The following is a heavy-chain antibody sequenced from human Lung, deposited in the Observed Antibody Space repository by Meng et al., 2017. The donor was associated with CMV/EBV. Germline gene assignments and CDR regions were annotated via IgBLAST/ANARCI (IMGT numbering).Heavy chain of an antibody. CDR3: VTVRYDAKGSTYYRSVDY. Sequence: GESLKVPCGASGFTFNFFSMKRVRQGPGKGLEWVANIKEDGSEQHYVESVKGRFTISRDNAKNSLYLQMNSLRAEDTAVYYCVTVRYDAKGSTYYRSVDYWGQGTLVTVSS. D-gene: IGHD4/OR15-4a*01. V-gene: IGHV3-7*01. CDR1: GFTFNFFS. CDR2: IKEDGSEQ. J-gene: IGHJ4*02.